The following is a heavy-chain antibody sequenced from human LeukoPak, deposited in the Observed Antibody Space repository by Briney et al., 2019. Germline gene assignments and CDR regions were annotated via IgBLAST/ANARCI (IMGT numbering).Heavy chain of an antibody. J-gene: IGHJ4*02. Sequence: SETLSLTCTVSGGSISSGDYYWSWIRQPPGKGLEWIGYIYYSGSTNYNPSLKSRVTISVDTSKNQFSLKLSSVTAADTAVYYCARHRTGLGYCSGGSCSRIFDYWGQGTLVTVSS. CDR1: GGSISSGDYY. CDR2: IYYSGST. CDR3: ARHRTGLGYCSGGSCSRIFDY. V-gene: IGHV4-30-4*01. D-gene: IGHD2-15*01.